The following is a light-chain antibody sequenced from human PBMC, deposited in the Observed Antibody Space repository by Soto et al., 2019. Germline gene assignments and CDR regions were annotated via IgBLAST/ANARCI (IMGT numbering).Light chain of an antibody. CDR3: QQYGSSPET. Sequence: EIVLTQSPGTLSLSPGERATLSCRASQSVSSNYLAWYQQKPGQAPMLLIYDASSRATGIPDRFSGSGSGTYLTLTISRLEPEDLALYYCQQYGSSPETFGQGPKVEIK. CDR2: DAS. J-gene: IGKJ1*01. V-gene: IGKV3-20*01. CDR1: QSVSSNY.